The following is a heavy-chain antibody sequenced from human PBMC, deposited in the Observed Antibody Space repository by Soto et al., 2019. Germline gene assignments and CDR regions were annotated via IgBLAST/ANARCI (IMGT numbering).Heavy chain of an antibody. CDR1: GFTVSNNY. V-gene: IGHV3-66*01. CDR3: ARGGGGAPVDH. J-gene: IGHJ4*02. CDR2: IHSGGNT. D-gene: IGHD3-10*01. Sequence: EVQLVESGGGLVQPGGALRLSCAASGFTVSNNYMSWVRQATGKGLEWVSVIHSGGNTYYADSVKGSFTISRDNSKNTLYLQMNSQRVEDTAVYYCARGGGGAPVDHWGQGTLVTVSS.